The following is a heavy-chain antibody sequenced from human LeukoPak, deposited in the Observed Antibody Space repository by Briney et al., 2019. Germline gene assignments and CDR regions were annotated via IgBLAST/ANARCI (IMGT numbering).Heavy chain of an antibody. J-gene: IGHJ4*02. Sequence: GGSLRLSCAASGFTFSSYAMSWVRQAPGKGLEWVSAISGSGGSTYYADSVKGRFTISRDNAKNSLYLQMNSLRAEDTAVYYCARDRGGGDIWGQGTLVTVSS. V-gene: IGHV3-23*01. CDR2: ISGSGGST. CDR1: GFTFSSYA. CDR3: ARDRGGGDI. D-gene: IGHD2-21*02.